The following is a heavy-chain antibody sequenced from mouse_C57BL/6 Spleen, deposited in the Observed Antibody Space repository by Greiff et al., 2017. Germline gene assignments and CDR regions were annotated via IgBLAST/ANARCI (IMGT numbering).Heavy chain of an antibody. V-gene: IGHV1-64*01. J-gene: IGHJ3*01. CDR1: GYTFTSYW. Sequence: QVQLKQPGAELVKPGASVKLSCKASGYTFTSYWMHWVKQRPGQGLEWIGMIHPNSGSTNYNEKFKSKATLTVDKSSSTAYMQLSSLTSEDSAVYYCARYYGSSPAWFAYWGQGTLVTVSA. CDR2: IHPNSGST. CDR3: ARYYGSSPAWFAY. D-gene: IGHD1-1*01.